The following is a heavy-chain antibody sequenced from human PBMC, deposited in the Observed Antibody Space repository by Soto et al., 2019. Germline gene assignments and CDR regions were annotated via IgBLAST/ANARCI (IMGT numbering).Heavy chain of an antibody. D-gene: IGHD3-10*01. Sequence: EVQLLQSGGGLVQPGGSLRLSCAASGFTFSNYAMSWVRQSTGKGLEWVSSLSGSGSSTYYTDSVKGRFTISRDNSKNTLYLQMSSLRAEDTALYYCAKLNRGVSDYWGQGTLVTVSS. CDR1: GFTFSNYA. CDR2: LSGSGSST. J-gene: IGHJ4*02. V-gene: IGHV3-23*01. CDR3: AKLNRGVSDY.